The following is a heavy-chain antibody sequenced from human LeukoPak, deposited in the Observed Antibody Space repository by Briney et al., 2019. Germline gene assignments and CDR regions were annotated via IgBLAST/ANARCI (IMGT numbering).Heavy chain of an antibody. J-gene: IGHJ4*02. CDR3: PRTDSYGCYYACQH. V-gene: IGHV1-18*01. D-gene: IGHD3-10*01. CDR1: RYTFTAFT. Sequence: ASVKVSCKASRYTFTAFTISCVRQAPGQGLEWLGWISPYNGNTEYAENIEDRVIMTTDTSTSTAYMELKSLRSHDSAVYYCPRTDSYGCYYACQHWGEGSLVTVSS. CDR2: ISPYNGNT.